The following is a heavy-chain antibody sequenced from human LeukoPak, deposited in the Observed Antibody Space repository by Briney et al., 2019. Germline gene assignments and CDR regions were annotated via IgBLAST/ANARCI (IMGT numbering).Heavy chain of an antibody. Sequence: SETLSLTCTVSGGSISSYYWSWIRQPPGKGLEWIGYIYYSGSTNYNPSLKSRVTISVDTSNNQFSLILTSVTAADTAVYYCARHPLLRFLEWFVDVWGKGTTVTVSS. CDR2: IYYSGST. D-gene: IGHD3-3*01. CDR3: ARHPLLRFLEWFVDV. CDR1: GGSISSYY. V-gene: IGHV4-59*08. J-gene: IGHJ6*04.